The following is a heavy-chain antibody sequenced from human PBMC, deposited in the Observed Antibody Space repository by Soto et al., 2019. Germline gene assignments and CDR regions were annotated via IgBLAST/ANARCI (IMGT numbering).Heavy chain of an antibody. D-gene: IGHD6-6*01. CDR3: AKQRGMSSSSPFDY. V-gene: IGHV3-30*18. Sequence: QVQLVESGGGVVQPGRSRRLSCAASGFSYGMHWVRQAPGKGLEWVAVISYDGSNKYYSDSVKGRFTISRDISKNTLYLQMNSLRPEDTAVYYCAKQRGMSSSSPFDYWGQGTLVTVSS. CDR1: GFSYG. CDR2: ISYDGSNK. J-gene: IGHJ4*02.